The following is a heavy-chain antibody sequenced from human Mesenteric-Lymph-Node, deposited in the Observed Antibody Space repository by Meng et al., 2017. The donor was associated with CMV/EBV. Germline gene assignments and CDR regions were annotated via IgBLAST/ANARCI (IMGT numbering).Heavy chain of an antibody. CDR3: ARGSGSYYY. CDR2: TYYRSKWYT. D-gene: IGHD1-26*01. CDR1: GDSVSSNSAA. Sequence: CAISGDSVSSNSAAWSWIRQSPSRGLEWLGRTYYRSKWYTDYAVSVKGRMTIDADTSKNQFSLHLNSVTPEDTAVYYCARGSGSYYYWGQGTLVTVSS. J-gene: IGHJ4*02. V-gene: IGHV6-1*01.